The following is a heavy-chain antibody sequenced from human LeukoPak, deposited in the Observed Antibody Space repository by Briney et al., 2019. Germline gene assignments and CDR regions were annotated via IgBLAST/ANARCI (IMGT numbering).Heavy chain of an antibody. J-gene: IGHJ4*02. CDR3: ASYLRFLEWLSLYFDY. V-gene: IGHV4-39*01. Sequence: SETLSLTCTVSGGSISSSNYYWGWIRQPPGKGLEWIGSIYYSGSTYYNPSLKSRVTISVDTSKNQFSLKLSSVTAADTAVYYCASYLRFLEWLSLYFDYWGQGTLVTVSS. CDR1: GGSISSSNYY. CDR2: IYYSGST. D-gene: IGHD3-3*01.